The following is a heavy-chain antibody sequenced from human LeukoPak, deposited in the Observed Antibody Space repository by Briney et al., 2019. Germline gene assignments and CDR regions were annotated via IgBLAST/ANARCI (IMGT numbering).Heavy chain of an antibody. D-gene: IGHD1-26*01. J-gene: IGHJ3*02. CDR2: TYTSRRT. Sequence: SETLSLTCTVSGDSISSYYWSWIRQPAGKGLEWVGRTYTSRRTNYNTSLKRRVTMSVDTSKNQISLKLSSVTAAGTAVYFCARATVGARDAFDIWGQGTMVTVSS. CDR3: ARATVGARDAFDI. V-gene: IGHV4-4*07. CDR1: GDSISSYY.